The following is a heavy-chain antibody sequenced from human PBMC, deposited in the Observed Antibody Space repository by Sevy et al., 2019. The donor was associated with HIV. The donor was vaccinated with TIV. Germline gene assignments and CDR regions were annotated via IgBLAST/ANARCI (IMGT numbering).Heavy chain of an antibody. V-gene: IGHV3-13*01. CDR3: AREVPGSLYGMDV. J-gene: IGHJ6*02. CDR1: GFIFSSYD. CDR2: IGTAGDT. D-gene: IGHD3-10*01. Sequence: GGSLRLSCAASGFIFSSYDIHWVRQPTGKGLEWVSGIGTAGDTYYPGSVKGRFTISRENAKNSVYLQMNSLRAGDTAVYYCAREVPGSLYGMDVWGQGTMVTV.